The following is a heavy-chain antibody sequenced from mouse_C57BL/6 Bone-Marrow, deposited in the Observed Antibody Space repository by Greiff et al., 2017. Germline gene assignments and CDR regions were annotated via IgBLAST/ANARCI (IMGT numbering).Heavy chain of an antibody. V-gene: IGHV1-22*01. CDR2: INPNNGGT. CDR1: GYTFTDYN. Sequence: VQLKQSGPELVKPGASVKMSCKASGYTFTDYNMHWVKQSHGKSLEWIGYINPNNGGTSYNQKFKGKATLTVNKSSSTAYMELRSLTSEDSAVYYCAYDYDSWFAYWGQGTLVTVSA. J-gene: IGHJ3*01. D-gene: IGHD2-4*01. CDR3: AYDYDSWFAY.